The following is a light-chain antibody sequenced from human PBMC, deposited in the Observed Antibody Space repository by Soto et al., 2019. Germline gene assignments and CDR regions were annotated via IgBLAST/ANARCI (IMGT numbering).Light chain of an antibody. CDR3: SAYAGSNNFV. CDR2: EVS. CDR1: SSDVGDNY. J-gene: IGLJ1*01. Sequence: QSVLTQPPSASGAPGQSVTISCTGTSSDVGDNYVSWYQQHLGKAPKLIIYEVSQRPSGVPDRFSCSKSGNTSSLTVSGLQTEDEADYYCSAYAGSNNFVFGSGTKVTVL. V-gene: IGLV2-8*01.